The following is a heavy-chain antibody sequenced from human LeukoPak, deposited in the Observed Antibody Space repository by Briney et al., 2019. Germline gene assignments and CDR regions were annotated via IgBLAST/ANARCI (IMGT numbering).Heavy chain of an antibody. CDR1: GGSFSGYY. Sequence: SETLSLTCAVYGGSFSGYYWSWIRQPPGKGLEWIGEINHSGSTNYNPSLKSRVTVSLDTSKNQFSLKLTSVTAADTAVYYCARELGWGSAGSWYFDLWGRGTLVTVSS. V-gene: IGHV4-34*01. D-gene: IGHD7-27*01. J-gene: IGHJ2*01. CDR3: ARELGWGSAGSWYFDL. CDR2: INHSGST.